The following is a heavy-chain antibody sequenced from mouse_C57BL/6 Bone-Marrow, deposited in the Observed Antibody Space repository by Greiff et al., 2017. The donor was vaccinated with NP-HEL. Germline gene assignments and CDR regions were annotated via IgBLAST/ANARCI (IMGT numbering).Heavy chain of an antibody. CDR2: IYWDDDK. V-gene: IGHV8-12*01. CDR1: GFSLSTSGMG. D-gene: IGHD2-3*01. Sequence: QVTLKVSGPGILQSSQTLSLTCSFSGFSLSTSGMGLSWLRPPSGKGLEWLAYIYWDDDKRYNPFLKSRPTISKDTSRNQGFVKMTSVDTADTATSFCARRRSYDGYDGYFDYWGQGTTLTVSS. CDR3: ARRRSYDGYDGYFDY. J-gene: IGHJ2*01.